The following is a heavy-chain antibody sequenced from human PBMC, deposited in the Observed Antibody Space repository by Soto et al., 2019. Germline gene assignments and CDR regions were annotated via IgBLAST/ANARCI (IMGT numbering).Heavy chain of an antibody. D-gene: IGHD1-26*01. CDR1: GGSISSSNW. CDR3: ARGRYRVGQMDV. V-gene: IGHV4-4*02. CDR2: IYHSGST. Sequence: QVQLQESGPGLVKPSGTLSLTCAVSGGSISSSNWWSWVRQPPGKGLEWVGEIYHSGSTTYNPSLKSRVTLSVDKSKNQFSLKLSSVTAADTAVYYCARGRYRVGQMDVWGQGTTVTVSS. J-gene: IGHJ6*02.